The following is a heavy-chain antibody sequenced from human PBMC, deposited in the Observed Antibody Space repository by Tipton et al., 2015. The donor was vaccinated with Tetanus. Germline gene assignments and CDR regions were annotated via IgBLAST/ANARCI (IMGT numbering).Heavy chain of an antibody. CDR1: GYSFSDYY. J-gene: IGHJ4*02. D-gene: IGHD3-3*01. CDR2: INPGHDSK. Sequence: QSGAEVKKPGASVTVSCRASGYSFSDYYIHWMRQAPGQGPEWLGIINPGHDSKSYSRKLEGRLTLTRDTSTSTVYMELNSLRLEDTAVYYCARANYEYPKKGPFDSWGQGTVVIVSS. V-gene: IGHV1-46*04. CDR3: ARANYEYPKKGPFDS.